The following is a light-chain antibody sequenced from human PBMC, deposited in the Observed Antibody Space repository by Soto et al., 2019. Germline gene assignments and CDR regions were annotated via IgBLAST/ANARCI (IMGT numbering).Light chain of an antibody. CDR3: GTWTTSTTMI. J-gene: IGLJ2*01. CDR2: ENN. Sequence: QSVLTQPPSVSAAPGQKVTISCSGSSSNIGNNYVSWYQQLPGTAPKLLIYENNKRPSGIPDRFSGSKSGTSATLGITGLQTGDEADYYCGTWTTSTTMIFGGGTKVTVL. CDR1: SSNIGNNY. V-gene: IGLV1-51*02.